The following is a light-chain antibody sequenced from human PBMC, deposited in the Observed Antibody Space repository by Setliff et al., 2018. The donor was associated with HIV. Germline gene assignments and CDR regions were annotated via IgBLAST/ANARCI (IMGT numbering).Light chain of an antibody. CDR2: DVT. CDR3: SSYTTSSTKNV. J-gene: IGLJ1*01. CDR1: SSAVGRYDY. Sequence: QSALTQPASVSGSPGQSVTISCTGTSSAVGRYDYVSWYQQHPGKAPKLMIYDVTNRPSGVSNRFSGSKSGNTASLTISGLQAGDEADYYCSSYTTSSTKNVFGTGTKVTVL. V-gene: IGLV2-14*03.